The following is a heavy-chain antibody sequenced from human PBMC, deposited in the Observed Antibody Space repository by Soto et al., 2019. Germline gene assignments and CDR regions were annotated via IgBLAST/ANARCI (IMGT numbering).Heavy chain of an antibody. CDR1: GGTFSSYA. CDR2: IIPIFGTA. J-gene: IGHJ6*02. D-gene: IGHD2-2*01. V-gene: IGHV1-69*12. CDR3: ARDGDCISTSCYFSMDV. Sequence: QVQLVQSGAEVKKPGSSVKVSCKASGGTFSSYAISWVRQAPGQGLEWMGGIIPIFGTANYAQKFQGRVMITADESTSTAYMELSSLRSEDTAVYYCARDGDCISTSCYFSMDVWGHGTTVTVSS.